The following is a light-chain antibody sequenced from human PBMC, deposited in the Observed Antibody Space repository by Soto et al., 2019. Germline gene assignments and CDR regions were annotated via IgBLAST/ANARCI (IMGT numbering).Light chain of an antibody. CDR2: DAS. J-gene: IGKJ1*01. CDR3: QQYNSYSWT. CDR1: QSISSW. Sequence: DIQMTQSPSTLSASVGDRVTITCRASQSISSWLAWYQQKPGKAPKLLIYDASSVESGVPSRFSGSGSGTECTLAISSLQPDDCATDYCQQYNSYSWTFGQGTKVEIK. V-gene: IGKV1-5*01.